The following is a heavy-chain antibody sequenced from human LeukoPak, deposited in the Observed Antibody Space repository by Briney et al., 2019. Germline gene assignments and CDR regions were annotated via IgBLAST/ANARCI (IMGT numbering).Heavy chain of an antibody. D-gene: IGHD3-10*01. V-gene: IGHV3-23*01. CDR3: AKDARGNSGSYYDY. Sequence: PGGSLRLSCAASGFAFSSYAMGWVRQAPGKGLEWVSTISGSGSNTYYADSVKGRFTISRDSSKNTLFVQMNTLRAEDTVVYYCAKDARGNSGSYYDYWGQGRLVTVSS. J-gene: IGHJ4*02. CDR1: GFAFSSYA. CDR2: ISGSGSNT.